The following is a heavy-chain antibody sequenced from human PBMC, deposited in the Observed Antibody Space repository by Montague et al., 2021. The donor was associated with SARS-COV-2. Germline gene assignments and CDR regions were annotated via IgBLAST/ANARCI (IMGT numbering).Heavy chain of an antibody. D-gene: IGHD2-21*02. Sequence: SETLSLTCAVYGGSFSGYYWSWIRQPPGKGLEWIGEINHSGSTNYNPSLKSRVTISVDTSKNQFSLKLSSVTAADTGVYYCARHGPLRQHCSAGDCFWIFGSWGQGILVTVSS. CDR2: INHSGST. V-gene: IGHV4-34*01. J-gene: IGHJ4*02. CDR3: ARHGPLRQHCSAGDCFWIFGS. CDR1: GGSFSGYY.